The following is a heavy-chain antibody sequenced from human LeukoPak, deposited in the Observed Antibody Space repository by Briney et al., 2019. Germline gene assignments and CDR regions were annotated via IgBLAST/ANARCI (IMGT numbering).Heavy chain of an antibody. CDR3: ARVEPVARVPAAPPGY. CDR2: ISAYNGNT. CDR1: GYTFTSYG. J-gene: IGHJ4*02. Sequence: ASVKVSCKASGYTFTSYGISWVRQAPGQGLEWMGWISAYNGNTNYAQKLQGRVTMTTDTSTSTAYMELRSLRSDDTAVYYCARVEPVARVPAAPPGYWGQGTLVTVSS. V-gene: IGHV1-18*01. D-gene: IGHD2-2*01.